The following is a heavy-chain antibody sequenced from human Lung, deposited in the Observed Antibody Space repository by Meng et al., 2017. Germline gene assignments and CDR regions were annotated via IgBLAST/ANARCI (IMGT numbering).Heavy chain of an antibody. Sequence: VQLQESGPGLVRPSETLSLTCTVSGDSVSSGGYYWSWIRQPPGKGLEWIGYVYFSGSTNYNPSLKSRVTISLDTSKNQFSLKLNFVTAADTAVYYCARGGTVMNLGYWGPGTPVTVSS. CDR1: GDSVSSGGYY. V-gene: IGHV4-61*08. J-gene: IGHJ4*02. CDR3: ARGGTVMNLGY. CDR2: VYFSGST. D-gene: IGHD4-17*01.